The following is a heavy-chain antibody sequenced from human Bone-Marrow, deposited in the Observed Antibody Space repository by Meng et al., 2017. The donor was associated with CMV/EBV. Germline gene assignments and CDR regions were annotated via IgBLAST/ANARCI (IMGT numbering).Heavy chain of an antibody. CDR1: VFTFSIYS. V-gene: IGHV3-21*01. Sequence: GGSLRLSCIASVFTFSIYSMNWVRQAPGKGLEWISSIRSSTNDMYYTDSVRGRFTISRDIAKNSLYLQMDSLGVEATALYYCARDVWGGHSGGAFAFWGQGTMVTFSS. D-gene: IGHD3-3*01. J-gene: IGHJ3*01. CDR2: IRSSTNDM. CDR3: ARDVWGGHSGGAFAF.